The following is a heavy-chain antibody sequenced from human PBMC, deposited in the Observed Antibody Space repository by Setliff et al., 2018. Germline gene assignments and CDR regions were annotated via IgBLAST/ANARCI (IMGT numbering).Heavy chain of an antibody. J-gene: IGHJ4*02. V-gene: IGHV3-23*01. CDR2: ITDSGSKI. CDR3: AKPGGWTWPLYYFDS. Sequence: QPGGSLRLSCVGSDFTFSNSAMSWVRQAPGKGLEWVSTITDSGSKILYVDSVKGRFTISKDNSKNILYLEMTSLRADDTAIYYCAKPGGWTWPLYYFDSWGQGTLVTVSS. D-gene: IGHD2-2*02. CDR1: DFTFSNSA.